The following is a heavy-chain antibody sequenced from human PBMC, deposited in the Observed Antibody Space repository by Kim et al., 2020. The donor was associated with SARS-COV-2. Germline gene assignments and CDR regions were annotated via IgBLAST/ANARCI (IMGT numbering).Heavy chain of an antibody. CDR3: ARDKPMVQGPTGYYYGMDV. CDR2: ISSSSSTI. D-gene: IGHD3-10*01. V-gene: IGHV3-48*02. Sequence: GGSLRLSCAASGFTFSSYSMNWVRQAPGKGLEWVSYISSSSSTIYYADSVKGRFTISRDNAKNSLYLQMNSLRDEDTAVYYCARDKPMVQGPTGYYYGMDVWCQGTTVTVAS. J-gene: IGHJ6*02. CDR1: GFTFSSYS.